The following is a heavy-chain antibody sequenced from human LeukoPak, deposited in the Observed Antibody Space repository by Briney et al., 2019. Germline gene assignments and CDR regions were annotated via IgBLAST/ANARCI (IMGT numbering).Heavy chain of an antibody. Sequence: SETLSLTCIVSGGSINGYYWSWIRQPPGKGLEWIGYIYYNGGTNYNPSLKSRVTISVDTSKNQFSLKLSSVTAADTAVYYCARLHSSAYFEEFDPWGQGTLVTVSS. D-gene: IGHD6-19*01. CDR3: ARLHSSAYFEEFDP. CDR2: IYYNGGT. CDR1: GGSINGYY. V-gene: IGHV4-59*01. J-gene: IGHJ5*02.